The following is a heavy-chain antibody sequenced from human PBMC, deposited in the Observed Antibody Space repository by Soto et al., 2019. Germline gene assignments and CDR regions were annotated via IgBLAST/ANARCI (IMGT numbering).Heavy chain of an antibody. CDR1: GFPFYVYG. Sequence: PGGSLRLSCATSGFPFYVYGMTWVRQAPGKGLEWVSSITSNGNSLYYADAVRGRFSTSRDNPKTSVSLEMNNLRAEDTAVYYCTRSDYGDAPGYWGQGTLVTVSS. CDR3: TRSDYGDAPGY. J-gene: IGHJ4*02. D-gene: IGHD4-17*01. CDR2: ITSNGNSL. V-gene: IGHV3-21*01.